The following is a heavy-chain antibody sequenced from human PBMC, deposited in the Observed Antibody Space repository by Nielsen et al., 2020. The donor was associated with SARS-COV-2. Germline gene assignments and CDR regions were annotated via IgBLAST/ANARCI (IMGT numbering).Heavy chain of an antibody. CDR3: TTDRAVRVGYCSSTSCYPLDY. J-gene: IGHJ4*02. CDR2: IKSKTDGGTT. CDR1: GFTFSNAW. V-gene: IGHV3-15*01. D-gene: IGHD2-2*01. Sequence: GESLKISCAASGFTFSNAWMSWVRQAPGKGLEWVGRIKSKTDGGTTDCAAPVKGRFTISRDDSKNTLYLQMNSLKTEDTAVYYCTTDRAVRVGYCSSTSCYPLDYWGQGTLVTVSS.